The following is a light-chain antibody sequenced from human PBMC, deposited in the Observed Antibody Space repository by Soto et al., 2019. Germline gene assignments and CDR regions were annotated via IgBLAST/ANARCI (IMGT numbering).Light chain of an antibody. CDR1: QGITSY. J-gene: IGKJ3*01. CDR3: QKYDGPPFT. V-gene: IGKV1-27*01. CDR2: AAS. Sequence: DIQMAQSPSSLSASIGDRVTITCRASQGITSYLAWYQQKPGKVPKVLLYAASTLQSGVPSRFSGSGSGTDFTLTISSLQPEDVAIYYCQKYDGPPFTFGPGTTVDIK.